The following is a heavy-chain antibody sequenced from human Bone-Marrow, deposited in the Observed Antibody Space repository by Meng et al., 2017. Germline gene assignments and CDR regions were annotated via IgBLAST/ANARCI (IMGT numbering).Heavy chain of an antibody. CDR1: GYSISSGYY. J-gene: IGHJ6*02. V-gene: IGHV4-38-2*02. CDR2: IYHSGST. Sequence: GSLRLSCTVSGYSISSGYYWGWIRQPPGKGLEWIGSIYHSGSTYYNPSLKSRVTIPVDTSKNQFSLKLSSVTAADTAVYYCARDGDGYNSPFYYYYYGMDVWGQGTTVTVSS. CDR3: ARDGDGYNSPFYYYYYGMDV. D-gene: IGHD5-24*01.